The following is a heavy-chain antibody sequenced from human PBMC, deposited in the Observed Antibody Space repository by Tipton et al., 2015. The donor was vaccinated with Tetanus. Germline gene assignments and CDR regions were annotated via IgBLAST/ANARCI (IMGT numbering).Heavy chain of an antibody. CDR3: ARAHCTDGVCNFDF. V-gene: IGHV5-51*01. CDR2: TYPGDSDT. J-gene: IGHJ4*02. D-gene: IGHD2-8*01. CDR1: GYIFNNYW. Sequence: QLVQSGGEVKKPGESLKISCKGSGYIFNNYWIGWVRQKPGKGLEWMGFTYPGDSDTRYSPSFQGQVTISVDKSINTAYLQSCSLRASDTSMFYCARAHCTDGVCNFDFWGQGALVTVAS.